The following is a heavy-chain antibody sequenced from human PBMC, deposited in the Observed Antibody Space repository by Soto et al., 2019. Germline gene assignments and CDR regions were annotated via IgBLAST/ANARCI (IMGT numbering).Heavy chain of an antibody. V-gene: IGHV3-7*01. CDR3: ARSYSSSWYAGFDP. J-gene: IGHJ5*02. CDR1: GFTFSSYW. CDR2: IKQDGSEK. D-gene: IGHD6-13*01. Sequence: GGSLRLSCAASGFTFSSYWMSWVRQAPGKGLEWVANIKQDGSEKYYVDSVKGRLPISRENAKNYLYFQMNSLRADDTMLYYCARSYSSSWYAGFDPWGQGTLGTVSS.